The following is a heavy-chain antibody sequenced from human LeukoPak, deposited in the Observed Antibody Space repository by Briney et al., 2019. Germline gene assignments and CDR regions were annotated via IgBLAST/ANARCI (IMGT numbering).Heavy chain of an antibody. V-gene: IGHV1-2*02. D-gene: IGHD1-26*01. CDR3: ARDEVGGSFLPP. CDR1: GYTFTCYY. J-gene: IGHJ5*02. Sequence: ASVKVSCKASGYTFTCYYMHWVRQAPGQGLEWMGWINPNSGGTNYAQKFQGRVTMTRDTSISTAYMELSRLRSDDTAVYYCARDEVGGSFLPPWGQGTLVTGSS. CDR2: INPNSGGT.